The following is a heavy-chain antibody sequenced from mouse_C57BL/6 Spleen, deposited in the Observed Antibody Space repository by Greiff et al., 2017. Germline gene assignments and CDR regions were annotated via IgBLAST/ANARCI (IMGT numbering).Heavy chain of an antibody. J-gene: IGHJ1*03. Sequence: QVTLKVCGPGILQPSQTLSLTCSFSGFSLSTFGMGVGWIRQPSGKGLEWLAHIWWDDDKYYNPALESRLTISKDTSKNQVFLKIANVDTADTATYYCARIEEDYYGSSHEWYFDVWGTGTTVTVSS. V-gene: IGHV8-8*01. CDR1: GFSLSTFGMG. CDR3: ARIEEDYYGSSHEWYFDV. CDR2: IWWDDDK. D-gene: IGHD1-1*01.